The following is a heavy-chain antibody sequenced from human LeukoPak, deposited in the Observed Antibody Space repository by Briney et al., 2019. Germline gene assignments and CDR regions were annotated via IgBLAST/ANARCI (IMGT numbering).Heavy chain of an antibody. CDR2: INPNSGGT. Sequence: ASVKVSCKASGYTFTGYYMHWVRQASGQGLEWMGWINPNSGGTNYAQKFQGRVTITTDESTSTAYMELSSLRSEDTAVYYCARATHDYSNSNDYWGQGTLVTVSS. CDR3: ARATHDYSNSNDY. D-gene: IGHD4-11*01. CDR1: GYTFTGYY. V-gene: IGHV1-2*02. J-gene: IGHJ4*02.